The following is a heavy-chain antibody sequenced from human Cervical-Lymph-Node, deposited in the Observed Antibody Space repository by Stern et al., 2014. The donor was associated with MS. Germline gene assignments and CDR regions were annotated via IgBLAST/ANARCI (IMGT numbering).Heavy chain of an antibody. V-gene: IGHV1-69*06. Sequence: MQLVESGAEVKKPGSSVKVSCMSSGGTFDTYAISWVRQAPGQGLEWMGGRIPICGTPTYAQKFQGRVTITMDKYTRTDYMELRGLTSDDTAVYVRDLNAWGQGTLVSVSA. CDR1: GGTFDTYA. D-gene: IGHD5-24*01. CDR3: DLNA. J-gene: IGHJ5*02. CDR2: RIPICGTP.